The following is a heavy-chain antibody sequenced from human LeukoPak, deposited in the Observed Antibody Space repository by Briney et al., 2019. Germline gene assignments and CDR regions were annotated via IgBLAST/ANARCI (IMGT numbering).Heavy chain of an antibody. Sequence: PSEALSLTCTVSGGSISSYYWSWIRQPPGKGLEWMGYIYYSGSTNYNPSLKTRVTISVDTSKNQFSLKLSPVTAADTAVYYCARGTVTTLFDYWGQGTLVTVSS. CDR2: IYYSGST. CDR3: ARGTVTTLFDY. V-gene: IGHV4-59*08. CDR1: GGSISSYY. J-gene: IGHJ4*02. D-gene: IGHD4-11*01.